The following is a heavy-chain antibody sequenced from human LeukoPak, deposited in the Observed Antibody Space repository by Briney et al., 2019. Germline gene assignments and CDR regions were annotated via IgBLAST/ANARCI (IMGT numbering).Heavy chain of an antibody. V-gene: IGHV1-8*01. CDR2: MSPDSGNT. J-gene: IGHJ4*02. Sequence: GASVKVSCKASGYTFTSHDINWVRQATGQGLEWMGWMSPDSGNTGYAQKFQGRVSMIRNTSTSTAYQELRRLRSEDTAVYYCTRGSGGPIWGQGTPVIVSS. CDR1: GYTFTSHD. D-gene: IGHD1-26*01. CDR3: TRGSGGPI.